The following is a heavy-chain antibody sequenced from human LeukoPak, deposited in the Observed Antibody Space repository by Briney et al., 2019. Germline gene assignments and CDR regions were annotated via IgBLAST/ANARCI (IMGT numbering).Heavy chain of an antibody. CDR3: TRVGYCSSTSCYLVGAFDI. CDR2: IKQDGSEK. Sequence: GGSLRLSCAASGFTFSSYAMSWVGQAPGKGLEWVANIKQDGSEKYYVDSVKGRFTISRDNAKNSLYLQMNSLRAEDTAVYYCTRVGYCSSTSCYLVGAFDIWGQGTMVTVSS. D-gene: IGHD2-2*01. V-gene: IGHV3-7*01. J-gene: IGHJ3*02. CDR1: GFTFSSYA.